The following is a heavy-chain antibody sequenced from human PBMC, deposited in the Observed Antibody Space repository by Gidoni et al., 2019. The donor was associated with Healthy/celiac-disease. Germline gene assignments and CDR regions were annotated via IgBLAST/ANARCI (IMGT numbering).Heavy chain of an antibody. CDR3: ARGMEGGNWYFDL. D-gene: IGHD2-15*01. Sequence: QVQLQAPGPGLVTPSQTLSLTCTVSGGSISSGDYYWSWIRQPPGKGLEWIGYIYYSGRTYYDPSLKSRVTISVDTSKNQFSLKLSSVTAADTAVYYCARGMEGGNWYFDLWGRGTLVTVSS. V-gene: IGHV4-30-4*01. CDR2: IYYSGRT. J-gene: IGHJ2*01. CDR1: GGSISSGDYY.